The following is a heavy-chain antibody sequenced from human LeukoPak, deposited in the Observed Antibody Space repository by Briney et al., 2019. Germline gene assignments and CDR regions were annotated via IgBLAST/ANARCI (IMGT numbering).Heavy chain of an antibody. CDR3: ARDYDYVWGSYRTDAFDI. CDR1: GFTFSSYS. J-gene: IGHJ3*02. V-gene: IGHV3-21*01. Sequence: KAGGSLRLSCAASGFTFSSYSMNWVRQAPGKGLEWVSSISSSGSYIYYADSVKGRFTISRDNAKNSLYLQMNSLRAENTAVYYCARDYDYVWGSYRTDAFDIWGQGTMVTVSS. D-gene: IGHD3-16*02. CDR2: ISSSGSYI.